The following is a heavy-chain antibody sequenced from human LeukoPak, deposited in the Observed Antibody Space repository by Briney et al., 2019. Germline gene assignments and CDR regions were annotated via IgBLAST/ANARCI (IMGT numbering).Heavy chain of an antibody. D-gene: IGHD6-13*01. Sequence: KSSETLSLTCTVSGGSIRSGDYYWSWIRQPPGKGLEWIGEISHSGSTNCNPSLKSRVTISLDMSKGQFSLKVRSVTAADTAVYYCARGLPFLVAAPGSNLFDSWGQGTQVTVSS. V-gene: IGHV4-34*01. CDR2: ISHSGST. CDR3: ARGLPFLVAAPGSNLFDS. J-gene: IGHJ5*01. CDR1: GGSIRSGDYY.